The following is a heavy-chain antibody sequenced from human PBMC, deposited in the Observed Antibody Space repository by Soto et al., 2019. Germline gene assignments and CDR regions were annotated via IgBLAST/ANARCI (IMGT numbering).Heavy chain of an antibody. Sequence: GGSLRLSCVASGFTFSNYVVRWVRQAPGRGLEWVSSLSTGGDTTYYTDSVKGRFTVSRDNSKNTLFLQMTDLRAEDTAVYYCAKAETSGNSYNRNYYMDAWGKGTTVTVSS. D-gene: IGHD3-10*01. CDR3: AKAETSGNSYNRNYYMDA. V-gene: IGHV3-23*01. CDR1: GFTFSNYV. J-gene: IGHJ6*03. CDR2: LSTGGDTT.